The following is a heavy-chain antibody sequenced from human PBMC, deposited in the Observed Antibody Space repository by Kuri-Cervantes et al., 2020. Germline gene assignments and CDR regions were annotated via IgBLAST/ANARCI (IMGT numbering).Heavy chain of an antibody. CDR1: GGSISSSSYY. CDR3: ARVLRGYSYGKYYFDY. V-gene: IGHV4-39*01. Sequence: GSLRLSCTVSGGSISSSSYYWGWIRQPPGKGLEWIGSIYYSGSTYYNPSLQSRVTISVDTSKNQFSLKLSSVTAADTAVYYCARVLRGYSYGKYYFDYWGQGTLVTVSS. D-gene: IGHD5-18*01. J-gene: IGHJ4*02. CDR2: IYYSGST.